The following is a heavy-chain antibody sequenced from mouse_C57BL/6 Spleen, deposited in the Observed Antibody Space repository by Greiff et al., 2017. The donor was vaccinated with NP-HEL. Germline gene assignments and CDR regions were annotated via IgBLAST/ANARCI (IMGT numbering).Heavy chain of an antibody. CDR3: ARAELGGWYFDV. J-gene: IGHJ1*03. CDR2: ISDGGSHT. V-gene: IGHV5-4*01. D-gene: IGHD4-1*01. CDR1: GFTFSSYA. Sequence: EVHLVESGGGLVKPGGSLKLSCAASGFTFSSYAMSWVRQTPEKRLEWVATISDGGSHTYYPDNVKGRFTISRDNAKNNLYLQMSHLKSEDTAMYYCARAELGGWYFDVWGTGTTVTVSS.